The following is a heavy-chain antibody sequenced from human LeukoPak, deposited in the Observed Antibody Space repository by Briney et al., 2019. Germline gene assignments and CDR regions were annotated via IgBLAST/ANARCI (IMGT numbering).Heavy chain of an antibody. CDR3: AKELTMVRGVFDY. CDR1: GFTFSNAW. V-gene: IGHV3-15*01. D-gene: IGHD3-10*01. J-gene: IGHJ4*02. CDR2: IKSKTDGGTT. Sequence: PGGSLRLSCAASGFTFSNAWMSWVRQAPGKGLEWVGRIKSKTDGGTTDYAAPVKGRFTISRDDSKNTLYLQMNSLRAEDTAVYYCAKELTMVRGVFDYWGQGTLVTVSS.